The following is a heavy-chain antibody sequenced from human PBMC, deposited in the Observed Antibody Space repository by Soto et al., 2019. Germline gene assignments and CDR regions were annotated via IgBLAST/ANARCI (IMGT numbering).Heavy chain of an antibody. V-gene: IGHV3-23*01. J-gene: IGHJ4*02. CDR1: VFTFSNYA. CDR2: ISGSGDST. CDR3: AKDLLVVVAFTGFDY. D-gene: IGHD2-15*01. Sequence: WWSLRLSCSTSVFTFSNYAMSWFRQAPGKGLEWVSAISGSGDSTNYADSVKGRFTISRDNSRNTLYLQMNSLRDEDTALYYCAKDLLVVVAFTGFDYWGQGTLVTVSS.